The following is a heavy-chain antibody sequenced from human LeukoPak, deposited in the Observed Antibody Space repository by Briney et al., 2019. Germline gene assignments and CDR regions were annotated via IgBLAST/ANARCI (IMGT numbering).Heavy chain of an antibody. CDR1: GYTFTSYG. J-gene: IGHJ3*02. V-gene: IGHV1-18*01. CDR3: ARVRTKTDAFDI. CDR2: ISAYNGNT. D-gene: IGHD1-14*01. Sequence: ASVMVSCKASGYTFTSYGISWVRQAPGQGLEWMGWISAYNGNTNYAQKLQGRVTMTTDTSTSTAYMELRSLRSDDTAVYYCARVRTKTDAFDIWGQGTMVTVSS.